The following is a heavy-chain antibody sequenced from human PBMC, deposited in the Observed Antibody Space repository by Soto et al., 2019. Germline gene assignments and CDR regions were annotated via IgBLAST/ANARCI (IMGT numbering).Heavy chain of an antibody. CDR1: GFIVSTSY. V-gene: IGHV3-66*01. Sequence: GGSLRLSCAASGFIVSTSYMSWVRQAPGKGLEWVSIIYNDGSTHYADSVKGRFTISRDDSKNTLYLQILSLRAEDTAVYFCARDSYTRYWGQGTLVTVSS. J-gene: IGHJ4*02. CDR2: IYNDGST. D-gene: IGHD4-4*01. CDR3: ARDSYTRY.